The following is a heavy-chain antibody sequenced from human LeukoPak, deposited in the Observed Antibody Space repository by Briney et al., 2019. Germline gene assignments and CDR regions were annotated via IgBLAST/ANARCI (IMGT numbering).Heavy chain of an antibody. J-gene: IGHJ4*02. CDR3: AGFWHCSGGRCHTFGS. CDR2: IAPHDSDT. V-gene: IGHV5-51*01. CDR1: GYSFADYW. Sequence: GESLKISCKASGYSFADYWIAWVRQMPGKGLEYMGIIAPHDSDTRYSPSFQGQVTISADKSITTVYLQWTSLKASDTAMYFCAGFWHCSGGRCHTFGSLGQGTLVIVSS. D-gene: IGHD2-15*01.